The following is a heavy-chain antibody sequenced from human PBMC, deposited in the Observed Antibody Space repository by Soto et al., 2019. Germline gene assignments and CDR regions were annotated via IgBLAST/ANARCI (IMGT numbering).Heavy chain of an antibody. CDR2: ISGSGGST. Sequence: GGSLRLSCAASGFTFSSYAMSWVRQAPGKGLEWVSAISGSGGSTYYADSVKGRFTISRDNSKNTLYLQMNSLRAEDTAVYYCAKDIAVVTANWYFDLWGRGTLVTVSS. V-gene: IGHV3-23*01. CDR1: GFTFSSYA. D-gene: IGHD2-21*02. CDR3: AKDIAVVTANWYFDL. J-gene: IGHJ2*01.